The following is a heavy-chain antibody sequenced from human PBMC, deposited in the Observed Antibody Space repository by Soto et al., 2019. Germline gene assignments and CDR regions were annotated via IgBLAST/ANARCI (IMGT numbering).Heavy chain of an antibody. CDR1: GGTFSSYA. D-gene: IGHD3-10*01. V-gene: IGHV1-69*13. CDR2: IIPIFGTA. J-gene: IGHJ6*02. CDR3: ARDRYGSGSNNGPYYYGMDV. Sequence: ASVKVSCKASGGTFSSYAISWVRQAPGQGLEWMGGIIPIFGTANYAQKFQGRVTITADESTSTAYMELSSLRSEDTAVYYCARDRYGSGSNNGPYYYGMDVWGQGTTVTVSS.